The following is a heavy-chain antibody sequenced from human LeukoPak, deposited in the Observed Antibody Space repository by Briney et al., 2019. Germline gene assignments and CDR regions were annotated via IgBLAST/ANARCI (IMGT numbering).Heavy chain of an antibody. D-gene: IGHD1-1*01. CDR2: IFPGDSDT. J-gene: IGHJ4*02. Sequence: GESLKISCQGSGYSFATYWIAWVRRMPGKGLEWMGVIFPGDSDTRYSPSFQGQVTISADKSISTAYLQWSSLKASDTAMYYCARERDYWGQGTLVTVSS. CDR3: ARERDY. CDR1: GYSFATYW. V-gene: IGHV5-51*01.